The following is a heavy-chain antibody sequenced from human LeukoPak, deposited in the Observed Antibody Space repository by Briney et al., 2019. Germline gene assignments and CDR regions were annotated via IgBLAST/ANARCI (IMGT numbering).Heavy chain of an antibody. CDR2: IYYSGST. CDR1: GGSISSYY. Sequence: SETLSLTCTVSGGSISSYYWSWIRQPPGKGLEWIGYIYYSGSTNYNPSLKSRVTISVDTSKNQFSLKLSSVTAADTAVYYCARQGYCSGGSCYSFDNWFDPWGQGTLVTVSS. D-gene: IGHD2-15*01. V-gene: IGHV4-59*08. J-gene: IGHJ5*02. CDR3: ARQGYCSGGSCYSFDNWFDP.